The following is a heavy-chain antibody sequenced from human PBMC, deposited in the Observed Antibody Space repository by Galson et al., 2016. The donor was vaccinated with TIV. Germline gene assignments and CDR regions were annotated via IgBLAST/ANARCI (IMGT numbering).Heavy chain of an antibody. Sequence: SVKVSCKVSGNSLNELVIHWVRQAPGRGLEWMGGFDPEVSETVYAQMLQGRFTMAADTSRNTAYMELGSLRFEDTAVYYCATVAWFPGLSLDNWGQGTLVTVSS. J-gene: IGHJ4*02. CDR3: ATVAWFPGLSLDN. CDR1: GNSLNELV. D-gene: IGHD2/OR15-2a*01. CDR2: FDPEVSET. V-gene: IGHV1-24*01.